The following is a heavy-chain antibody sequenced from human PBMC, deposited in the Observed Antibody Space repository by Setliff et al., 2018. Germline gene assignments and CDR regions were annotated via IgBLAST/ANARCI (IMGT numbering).Heavy chain of an antibody. CDR1: GDSISRSTYY. Sequence: SETLSLTCTVSGDSISRSTYYWGWIRQSPGKGLDWIGTVDHSGNTFYNPSLGSRLTISGDTSKNQFSLKLSSVTAADTAVYYCARRIVGAVDGFDIWGQGTMVTVSS. V-gene: IGHV4-39*01. J-gene: IGHJ3*02. CDR2: VDHSGNT. D-gene: IGHD1-26*01. CDR3: ARRIVGAVDGFDI.